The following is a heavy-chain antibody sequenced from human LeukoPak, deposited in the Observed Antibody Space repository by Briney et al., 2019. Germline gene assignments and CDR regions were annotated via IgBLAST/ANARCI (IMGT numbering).Heavy chain of an antibody. V-gene: IGHV3-74*01. CDR3: GRQQAAAGDY. CDR2: ISGDGTST. J-gene: IGHJ4*02. CDR1: GFTFSSYR. D-gene: IGHD6-13*01. Sequence: PGGSLRLSCAASGFTFSSYRMHWVRQAPGKGLVWVSRISGDGTSTGYADSVKGRFTISRDNAKNMLYLQMNSLRDEDTAVYYCGRQQAAAGDYWGQGTLVTVSS.